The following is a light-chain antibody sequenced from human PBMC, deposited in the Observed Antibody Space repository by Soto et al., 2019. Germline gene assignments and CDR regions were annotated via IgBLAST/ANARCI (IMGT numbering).Light chain of an antibody. CDR1: QSVSSN. CDR2: GAS. CDR3: QPYNNWPPLT. Sequence: EIVMTQSPATLSVSPGERATLSCRASQSVSSNLAWYQQKPGQAPRLLIYGASTRATGIPARFSGSGSGTEFTITISSLQSEDFAGYYCQPYNNWPPLTFGGGTKVEIK. J-gene: IGKJ4*01. V-gene: IGKV3-15*01.